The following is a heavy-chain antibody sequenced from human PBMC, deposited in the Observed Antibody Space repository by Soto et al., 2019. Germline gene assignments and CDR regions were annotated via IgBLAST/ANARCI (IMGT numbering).Heavy chain of an antibody. J-gene: IGHJ4*02. D-gene: IGHD6-6*01. CDR3: ARTDAYNSSFFDS. CDR2: IYHTGRT. Sequence: QVQLQEMGPGLVKPSQTLTITCTVSGDSVNSAYWSWIRQLPGKGLEWMGNIYHTGRTFYNPSLKSRVAISIDTSKPLFSLTVRSVTAADTAVYYCARTDAYNSSFFDSWGQGTVVTVSS. V-gene: IGHV4-31*03. CDR1: GDSVNSAY.